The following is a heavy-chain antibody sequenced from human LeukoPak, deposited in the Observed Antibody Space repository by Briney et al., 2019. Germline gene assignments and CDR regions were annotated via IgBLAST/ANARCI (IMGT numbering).Heavy chain of an antibody. CDR2: IISLYGTA. J-gene: IGHJ5*02. CDR1: GGVFNNYS. V-gene: IGHV1-69*05. CDR3: ARKDRSWFDP. Sequence: ASVKVSCKTSGGVFNNYSIHWVRQAPGQGLEWMGGIISLYGTAEYGQKFQGRVTISRDTITMSNLRSEDTAVYYCARKDRSWFDPWGQGTLVTVSS.